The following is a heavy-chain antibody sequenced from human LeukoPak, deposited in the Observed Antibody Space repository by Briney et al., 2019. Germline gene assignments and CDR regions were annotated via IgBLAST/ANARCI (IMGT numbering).Heavy chain of an antibody. D-gene: IGHD4-17*01. CDR2: ISAYNGNT. Sequence: ASVKVSCKASGYTFTSYGISWVRQAPGQGLEWMGWISAYNGNTNYAQKLQGRVTMTTDTSTSTAYMELRSLRSDDTAVYYCARADRGFYGDYVFDYWGQGTLDTVSS. V-gene: IGHV1-18*01. CDR3: ARADRGFYGDYVFDY. CDR1: GYTFTSYG. J-gene: IGHJ4*02.